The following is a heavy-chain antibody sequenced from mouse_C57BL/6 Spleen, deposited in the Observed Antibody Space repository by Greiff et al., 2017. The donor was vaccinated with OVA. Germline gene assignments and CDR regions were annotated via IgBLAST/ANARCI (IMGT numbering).Heavy chain of an antibody. V-gene: IGHV1-50*01. D-gene: IGHD1-1*01. J-gene: IGHJ2*01. CDR2: IDPSDSYT. CDR3: ARLYYGSGYGFDY. CDR1: GYTFTSYW. Sequence: QVQLKQPGAELVKPGASVKLSCKASGYTFTSYWMQWVKQRPGQGLEWIGEIDPSDSYTNYNQKFKGKATLTVDTSSSTAYMQLSSLTSEDSAVYYCARLYYGSGYGFDYWGQGTTLTVSS.